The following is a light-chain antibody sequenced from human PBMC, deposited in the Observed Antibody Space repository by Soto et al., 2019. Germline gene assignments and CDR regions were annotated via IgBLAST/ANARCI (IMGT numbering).Light chain of an antibody. J-gene: IGLJ1*01. CDR1: SSDVGGYKY. CDR2: EVT. V-gene: IGLV2-8*01. CDR3: SSYGGTNNFYV. Sequence: QSALTQPPSASGSPGQSVTISCTGTSSDVGGYKYVSWYQQHPGKAPKLIIYEVTKRPSGVPDRFSGSKSGNTASLTVSGLQAEDEADYYCSSYGGTNNFYVFGTGTQLTVL.